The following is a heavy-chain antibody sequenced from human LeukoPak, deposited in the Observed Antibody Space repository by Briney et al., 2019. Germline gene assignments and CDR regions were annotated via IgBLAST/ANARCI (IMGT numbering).Heavy chain of an antibody. J-gene: IGHJ4*02. CDR3: ARYGYYYDSSGTPDIRLWAEDYFDY. CDR2: IYYSGST. V-gene: IGHV4-59*08. CDR1: ARSISSYY. Sequence: SETLSLTCTLSARSISSYYWSWIRQPAGKGLEWLGYIYYSGSTNYNPSLKSRVTISIHTSKNQFSLKLSSVTAAHPAVSYCARYGYYYDSSGTPDIRLWAEDYFDYWGQGTLVTVSA. D-gene: IGHD3-22*01.